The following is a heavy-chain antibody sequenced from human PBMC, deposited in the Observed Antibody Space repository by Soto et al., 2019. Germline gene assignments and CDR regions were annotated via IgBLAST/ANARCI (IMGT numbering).Heavy chain of an antibody. Sequence: LSLTCAVSGGSISSSNWWSWVRQPPGKGLEWIGEIYHSGSTNYNPSLKSRVTISVDKSKNQFSLKLSSVTAADTAVYYCAREGGYYYGWGRVGSMDVWGQGTTVTVSS. CDR2: IYHSGST. J-gene: IGHJ6*02. CDR3: AREGGYYYGWGRVGSMDV. D-gene: IGHD3-10*01. CDR1: GGSISSSNW. V-gene: IGHV4-4*02.